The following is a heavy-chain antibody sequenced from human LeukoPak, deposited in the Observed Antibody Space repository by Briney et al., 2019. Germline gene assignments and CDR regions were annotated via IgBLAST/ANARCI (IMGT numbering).Heavy chain of an antibody. Sequence: GGSLRLSCAASGFTVSSNYMSWVRQAPGKGLEWVSVIYSGGSTYYADSVKGRFTISRDNFKNTLYLQMNSLRAEDTAVYYCARDRETYYYYGMDVWGQGTTVTVSS. CDR1: GFTVSSNY. V-gene: IGHV3-66*01. J-gene: IGHJ6*02. CDR2: IYSGGST. CDR3: ARDRETYYYYGMDV.